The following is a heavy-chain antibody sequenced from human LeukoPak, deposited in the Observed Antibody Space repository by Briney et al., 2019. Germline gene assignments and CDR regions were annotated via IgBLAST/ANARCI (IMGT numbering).Heavy chain of an antibody. V-gene: IGHV4-39*07. J-gene: IGHJ3*02. D-gene: IGHD6-13*01. CDR1: AGSISSSSSY. CDR3: ARVVAAGISVFDM. Sequence: SETLSLTSTVSAGSISSSSSYWGCSRPHPGKGLEWIGSIYYSGTTYYNPSLKSRVTISVDTSKNQFSLKLSSVTAADTAVYYCARVVAAGISVFDMWG. CDR2: IYYSGTT.